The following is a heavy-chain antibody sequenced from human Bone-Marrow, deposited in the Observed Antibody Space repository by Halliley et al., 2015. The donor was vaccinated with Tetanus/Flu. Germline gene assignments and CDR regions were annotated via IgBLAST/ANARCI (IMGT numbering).Heavy chain of an antibody. J-gene: IGHJ6*02. Sequence: SLRLSCSASGFKFDQYGMHWVRQAPGKGLEWLAIISSDGSEKFYGDSVKGRFTISRDNAGNTVYLQMNSLRAEDAAVYYCARVDDILTGSFSLVSPYGMDVWGQGTTVTVSS. CDR2: ISSDGSEK. D-gene: IGHD3-9*01. V-gene: IGHV3-33*08. CDR3: ARVDDILTGSFSLVSPYGMDV. CDR1: GFKFDQYG.